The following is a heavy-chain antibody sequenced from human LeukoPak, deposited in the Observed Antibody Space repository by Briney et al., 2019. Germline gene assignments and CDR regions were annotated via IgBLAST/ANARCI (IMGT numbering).Heavy chain of an antibody. CDR2: ISGSGGST. CDR1: GFTVSSNY. Sequence: GGSLRLSCAASGFTVSSNYMSWVRQAPGKGLEWVSAISGSGGSTYYADSVKGRFTISRDNSKNTLYLQMNSLRAEDTAVYYCAKEISGSPGDYYWGQGTLVTVSS. J-gene: IGHJ4*02. CDR3: AKEISGSPGDYY. D-gene: IGHD1-26*01. V-gene: IGHV3-23*01.